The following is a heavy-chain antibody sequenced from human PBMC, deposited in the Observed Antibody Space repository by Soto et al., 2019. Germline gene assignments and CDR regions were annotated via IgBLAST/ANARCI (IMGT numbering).Heavy chain of an antibody. J-gene: IGHJ4*02. CDR2: VSASGGRT. CDR3: ARDHLHYYDSSGVPFHY. D-gene: IGHD3-22*01. Sequence: WWSLRLSCAASVFTCSTYAMSWGRQAPGKGLEWVSAVSASGGRTYYADSVKGRFTISRDNSKNTLYLQMNSLRAEDTAVYYCARDHLHYYDSSGVPFHYWGQGTLVTVSS. CDR1: VFTCSTYA. V-gene: IGHV3-23*01.